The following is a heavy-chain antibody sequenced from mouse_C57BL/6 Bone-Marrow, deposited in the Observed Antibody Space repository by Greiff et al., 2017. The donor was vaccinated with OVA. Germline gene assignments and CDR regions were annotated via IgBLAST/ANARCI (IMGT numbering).Heavy chain of an antibody. D-gene: IGHD2-3*01. CDR3: ARGWGSYAMDY. J-gene: IGHJ4*01. CDR2: ISYDGSN. Sequence: EVQVVESGPGLVKPSQSLSLTCSVTGYSITSGYYWNWIRQFPGNKLEWMGYISYDGSNNYNPSLKNRISITLDTSKNQFFLKLNSVTTEDTATYYCARGWGSYAMDYWGQGTSVTVSS. V-gene: IGHV3-6*01. CDR1: GYSITSGYY.